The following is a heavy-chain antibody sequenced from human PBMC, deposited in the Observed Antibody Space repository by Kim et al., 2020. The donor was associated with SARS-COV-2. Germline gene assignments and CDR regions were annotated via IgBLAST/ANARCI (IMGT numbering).Heavy chain of an antibody. Sequence: GGSLRLSCAASRFTFSSYAMSWVRQAPGKCLEWVPAISGSGDSTYYADSVKGRFTISRDNSKNTLYLQMNSLRAEDTAVNYCARSVAKYFQHWGQGTLVT. CDR1: RFTFSSYA. V-gene: IGHV3-23*01. J-gene: IGHJ1*01. CDR2: ISGSGDST. CDR3: ARSVAKYFQH.